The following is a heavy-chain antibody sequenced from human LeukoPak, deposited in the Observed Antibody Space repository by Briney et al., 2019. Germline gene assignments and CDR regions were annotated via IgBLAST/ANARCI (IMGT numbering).Heavy chain of an antibody. V-gene: IGHV4-59*02. J-gene: IGHJ2*01. CDR2: VHDTGST. CDR3: ARGSTDVYWYLDV. Sequence: PSETLSLTCIVSGSSVSTFYWSWLRQSPGTGLEWIGFVHDTGSTAYNPSLKSRVTLSLETSKNQLSLMLTSVTAADTAMYYCARGSTDVYWYLDVWGRGTLVTVSS. CDR1: GSSVSTFY. D-gene: IGHD1-26*01.